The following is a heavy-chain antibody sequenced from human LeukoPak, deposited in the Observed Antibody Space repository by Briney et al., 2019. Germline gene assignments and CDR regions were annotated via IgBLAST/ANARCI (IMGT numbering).Heavy chain of an antibody. D-gene: IGHD2-21*02. CDR3: ARVSPEIVVVTGTGAPDY. V-gene: IGHV3-33*01. CDR2: IWYDGSKK. J-gene: IGHJ4*02. CDR1: GFTFINYG. Sequence: PGGSLRLSCAASGFTFINYGMHWVRQAPGKGLEWVAVIWYDGSKKYYADSVKGRFTIPRDNSKNTVYLQMNSLRAEDTAVYYCARVSPEIVVVTGTGAPDYWGQGTLVTVSS.